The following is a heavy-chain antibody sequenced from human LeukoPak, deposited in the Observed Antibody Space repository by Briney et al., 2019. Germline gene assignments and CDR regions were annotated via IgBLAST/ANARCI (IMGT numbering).Heavy chain of an antibody. Sequence: GGSLRLSCAASGFNLSRNGMHWVRQAPGKGLEWVASISSTSTFIYSADSVKGRFTISRDTAKNSLFLQMNGLRAEDTAIYYCARDYFDSSDYPQTYYYYYMDVWGKGTTVTVSS. V-gene: IGHV3-21*01. CDR3: ARDYFDSSDYPQTYYYYYMDV. CDR1: GFNLSRNG. CDR2: ISSTSTFI. J-gene: IGHJ6*03. D-gene: IGHD3-22*01.